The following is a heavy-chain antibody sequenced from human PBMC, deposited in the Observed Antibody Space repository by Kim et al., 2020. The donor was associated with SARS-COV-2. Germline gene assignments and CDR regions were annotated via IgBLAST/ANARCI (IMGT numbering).Heavy chain of an antibody. V-gene: IGHV4-59*01. J-gene: IGHJ6*02. D-gene: IGHD1-26*01. Sequence: SETLSLTCTVSGGSISSYYWSWIRQPPGKGLEWIGYIYYSGSTNYNPSLKSRVTISVDTSKNQFSLKLSSVTAADTAVYYCASFSGSYYYYYGMDVWGQGTTVTVSS. CDR3: ASFSGSYYYYYGMDV. CDR2: IYYSGST. CDR1: GGSISSYY.